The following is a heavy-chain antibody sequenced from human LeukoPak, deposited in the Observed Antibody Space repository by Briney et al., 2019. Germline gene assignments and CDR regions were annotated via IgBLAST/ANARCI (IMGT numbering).Heavy chain of an antibody. V-gene: IGHV4-30-2*01. D-gene: IGHD4-23*01. CDR2: IYHSGST. Sequence: SETLSLTCTVSGGSISSGGYYWSWIRQHPGKGLEWIGYIYHSGSTYYNPSLKSRVTISVDRSKNQFSLKLSSVTAADTAVYYCASLNSYGAIDYWGQGTLVTVSS. CDR3: ASLNSYGAIDY. J-gene: IGHJ4*02. CDR1: GGSISSGGYY.